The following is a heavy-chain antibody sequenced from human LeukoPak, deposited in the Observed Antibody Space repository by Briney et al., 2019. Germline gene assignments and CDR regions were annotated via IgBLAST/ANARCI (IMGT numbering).Heavy chain of an antibody. CDR1: GFTFTGYY. Sequence: GASVKVSCKASGFTFTGYYMHWVRQAHGQGLEWMGWINPNSGGTNYAQKFQGRVTMTRDTSITTAYMELTSLRSDDTAVYYCARDLFYSVPGTYYNVGRVFNYWGQGTLVTVSS. J-gene: IGHJ4*02. CDR2: INPNSGGT. D-gene: IGHD3-10*01. CDR3: ARDLFYSVPGTYYNVGRVFNY. V-gene: IGHV1-2*02.